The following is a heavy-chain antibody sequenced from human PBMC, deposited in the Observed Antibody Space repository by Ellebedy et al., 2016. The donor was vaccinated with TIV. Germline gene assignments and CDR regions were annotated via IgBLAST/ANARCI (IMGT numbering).Heavy chain of an antibody. CDR1: GGSISSSSYY. CDR3: ARGMGGSGHWYFHL. D-gene: IGHD3-10*01. V-gene: IGHV4-39*01. CDR2: IYYSVCT. Sequence: MPSETLSLTCTVSGGSISSSSYYCGWFRQPQGKGLEWIGCIYYSVCTYYNPSLKSRVTISVDTSKNQFSLKLSSVTAADTAVYYCARGMGGSGHWYFHLWGRGTLVTVSS. J-gene: IGHJ2*01.